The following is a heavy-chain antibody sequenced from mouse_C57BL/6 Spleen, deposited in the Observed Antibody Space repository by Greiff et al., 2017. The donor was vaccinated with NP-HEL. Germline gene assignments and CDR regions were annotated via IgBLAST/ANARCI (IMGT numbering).Heavy chain of an antibody. V-gene: IGHV1-55*01. CDR3: ARWGGYYFDY. CDR2: IYPGSGST. D-gene: IGHD1-1*02. CDR1: GYTFTSYW. Sequence: QVHVKQPGAELVKPGASVKMSCKASGYTFTSYWITWAKQRPGQGLEWIGDIYPGSGSTNYNEKFKSKATLTVDTSSSTAYMQLSSLTSEDSAVYYCARWGGYYFDYWGQGTTLTVSS. J-gene: IGHJ2*01.